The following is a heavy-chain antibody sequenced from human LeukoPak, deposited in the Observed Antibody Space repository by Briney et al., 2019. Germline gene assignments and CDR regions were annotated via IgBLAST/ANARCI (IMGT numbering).Heavy chain of an antibody. J-gene: IGHJ5*02. CDR1: GGSISSSSYY. Sequence: SETLSLTCTVSGGSISSSSYYWGWIRQPPGEGLEWIGSIYYSGSTYYNPSLKSRVTISVDTSKNQFSLKLSSVTAADTAVYYCARGHYGVYWFDPWGQGTLVTVSS. CDR3: ARGHYGVYWFDP. D-gene: IGHD4-17*01. CDR2: IYYSGST. V-gene: IGHV4-39*01.